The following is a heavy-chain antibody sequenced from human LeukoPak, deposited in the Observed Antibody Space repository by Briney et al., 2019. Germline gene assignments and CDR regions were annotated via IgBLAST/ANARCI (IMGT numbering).Heavy chain of an antibody. D-gene: IGHD3-10*01. CDR3: ARGLMIRGVADY. V-gene: IGHV3-30*04. J-gene: IGHJ4*02. CDR1: GFTFSNYA. Sequence: PGGSLRLSCAASGFTFSNYALHWVRQAPGKGLEWLALILHDGSKKYADSVQGRFTISRDNSKNTLYLQMNSLRAEDTAVYYCARGLMIRGVADYWGQGTLVTVSS. CDR2: ILHDGSKK.